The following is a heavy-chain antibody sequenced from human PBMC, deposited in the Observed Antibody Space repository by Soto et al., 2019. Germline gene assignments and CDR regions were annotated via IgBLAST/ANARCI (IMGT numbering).Heavy chain of an antibody. CDR3: AELHSSTINI. D-gene: IGHD1-26*01. CDR2: ISSSSGSI. V-gene: IGHV3-21*01. J-gene: IGHJ3*02. CDR1: GFTSSSYS. Sequence: EVQLVESGGGLVKPGGSLRLSCAASGFTSSSYSMNWVRQAPGKGLEWVSSISSSSGSIYYQDSVKGRFTISRDNAKNSLYLQMNSLRAEDTAVYYCAELHSSTINIWGQGTMVTVSS.